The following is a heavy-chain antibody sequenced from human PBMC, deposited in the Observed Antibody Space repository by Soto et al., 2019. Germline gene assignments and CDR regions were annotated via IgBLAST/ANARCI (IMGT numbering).Heavy chain of an antibody. CDR3: ARRANSVDY. CDR1: GYTFTSYD. D-gene: IGHD1-1*01. Sequence: ASVKVSCKASGYTFTSYDINWVRQAAGQGLEWMGWMNPNSGNTGYAQKFQGRVTMTTNTSISTAYMELSSLNSEDTAVYYCARRANSVDYWGQETLVTVSS. J-gene: IGHJ4*02. CDR2: MNPNSGNT. V-gene: IGHV1-8*01.